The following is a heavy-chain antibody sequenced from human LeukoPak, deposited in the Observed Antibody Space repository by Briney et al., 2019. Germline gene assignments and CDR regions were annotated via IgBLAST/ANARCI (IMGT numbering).Heavy chain of an antibody. CDR2: ISSSGSTI. J-gene: IGHJ4*02. CDR3: AKTSYGSGSYYIRERYFDY. CDR1: GFTFSSYE. Sequence: GGSLRLSCVASGFTFSSYEMNWVRQAPGKELERVSYISSSGSTIYYADSVKGRFTISRDNAKNSLYLQMNSLRAEDTAVYYCAKTSYGSGSYYIRERYFDYWGQGTLVTVSS. V-gene: IGHV3-48*03. D-gene: IGHD3-10*01.